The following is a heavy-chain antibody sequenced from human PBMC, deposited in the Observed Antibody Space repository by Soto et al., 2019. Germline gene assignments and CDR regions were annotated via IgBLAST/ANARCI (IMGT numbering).Heavy chain of an antibody. J-gene: IGHJ5*02. CDR3: ARGIDVVVAATPNWFDP. V-gene: IGHV1-69*13. CDR2: IIPIFGTA. Sequence: ASVKVSCKASGGTFSSYAISWVRQAPGQGLEWMGGIIPIFGTANYAQKFQGRVTITADESTSTAYMELSSLRSEDTAVYYCARGIDVVVAATPNWFDPWGQGTLVTVSS. CDR1: GGTFSSYA. D-gene: IGHD2-15*01.